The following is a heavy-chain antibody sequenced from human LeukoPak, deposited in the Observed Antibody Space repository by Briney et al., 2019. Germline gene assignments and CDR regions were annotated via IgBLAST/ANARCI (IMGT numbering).Heavy chain of an antibody. CDR3: ARDKAIAAHPFDY. CDR1: GFAFSSYS. D-gene: IGHD6-6*01. Sequence: GGSLRLSCAASGFAFSSYSMNWVRQAPGKGLEWVSSISSSSSYIYYADSVKGRFTISRDNAKNSLCLQMNSLRAEDTAVYYCARDKAIAAHPFDYWGQGTLVTVSS. CDR2: ISSSSSYI. J-gene: IGHJ4*02. V-gene: IGHV3-21*01.